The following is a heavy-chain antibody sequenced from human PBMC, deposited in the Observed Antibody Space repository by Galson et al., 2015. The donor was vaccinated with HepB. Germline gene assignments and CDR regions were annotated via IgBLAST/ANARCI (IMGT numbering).Heavy chain of an antibody. V-gene: IGHV3-13*04. CDR2: IGPYAET. Sequence: SLRLSCAASGFIFSSYGMQWVRQTPGKGLEWISGIGPYAETYYPGSVKGRFTISRENAKNSLYLEMNGLRAGDTAVYYCARSVAASRFTIDSWGQGTLVTVSS. CDR1: GFIFSSYG. D-gene: IGHD2-15*01. J-gene: IGHJ4*02. CDR3: ARSVAASRFTIDS.